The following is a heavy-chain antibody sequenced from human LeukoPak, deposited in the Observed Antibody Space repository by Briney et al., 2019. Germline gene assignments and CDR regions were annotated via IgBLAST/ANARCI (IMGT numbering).Heavy chain of an antibody. J-gene: IGHJ6*02. D-gene: IGHD1-26*01. Sequence: GASVKDSCMASRYTFTSYGICSVRQAPGEGVGWMGWIFAYNGNTNYAQKLQGRVTMTTDTSTSTAYMELRSLRSDDTAVYYCARESSGSYHYYYYGMDLWGQRTRVTVSS. CDR3: ARESSGSYHYYYYGMDL. CDR1: RYTFTSYG. CDR2: IFAYNGNT. V-gene: IGHV1-18*01.